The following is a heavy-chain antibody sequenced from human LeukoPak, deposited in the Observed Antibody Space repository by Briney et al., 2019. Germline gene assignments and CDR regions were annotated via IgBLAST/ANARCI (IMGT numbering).Heavy chain of an antibody. CDR1: GFTFSSYS. V-gene: IGHV3-21*01. CDR3: ATTGPRHDYGETESYYGMDV. J-gene: IGHJ6*02. D-gene: IGHD4-17*01. Sequence: GGSLRLSCAACGFTFSSYSMNWVRQAPGKGLEWVSSISSSSSYIYYADSVKGRFTISRDNAKNSLYLQMNSLRAEDTAVYYCATTGPRHDYGETESYYGMDVWGQGTTVTVSS. CDR2: ISSSSSYI.